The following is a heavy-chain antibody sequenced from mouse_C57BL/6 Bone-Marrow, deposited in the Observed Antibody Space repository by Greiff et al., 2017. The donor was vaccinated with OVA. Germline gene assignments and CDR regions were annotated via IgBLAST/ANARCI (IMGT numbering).Heavy chain of an antibody. D-gene: IGHD2-10*02. CDR1: GYSITSGYY. CDR3: ASLVAMDY. J-gene: IGHJ4*01. Sequence: VQLQQSGPGLVKPSQSLSLTCSVTGYSITSGYYWNWIRQFPGNKLEWMGYISYDGSNNYNPSLKNRISITRDTSKNQFFLKLNSVTTEDTATYYCASLVAMDYWGQGTSVTVSS. CDR2: ISYDGSN. V-gene: IGHV3-6*01.